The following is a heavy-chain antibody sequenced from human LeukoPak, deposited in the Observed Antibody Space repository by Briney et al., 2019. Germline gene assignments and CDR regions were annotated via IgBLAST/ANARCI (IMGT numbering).Heavy chain of an antibody. CDR3: ARHARGDFWSGPVYWLDY. Sequence: SETLSLTCTVSGGSISTSYWSWIRQPPGKGLEWIGYIYYSGSTNYNPSLKSRVTISVDTSKNHFSLKLSSVTAADTAVYYCARHARGDFWSGPVYWLDYWGQGTLVTVSS. V-gene: IGHV4-59*08. CDR1: GGSISTSY. J-gene: IGHJ4*02. CDR2: IYYSGST. D-gene: IGHD3-3*01.